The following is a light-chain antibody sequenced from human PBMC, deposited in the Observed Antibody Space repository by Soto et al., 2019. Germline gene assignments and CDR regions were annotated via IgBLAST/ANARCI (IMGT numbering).Light chain of an antibody. Sequence: DIRLSQSASFVSASVGDRVTITCRASQDISDYLAWYQQRPGKAPKLLIYAASTLQSGVPSRFSGSGSGTDFTLTISSLEPENFAVYSCQQRSNLPPIPVGPGTLREIK. CDR2: AAS. V-gene: IGKV1-9*01. J-gene: IGKJ5*01. CDR1: QDISDY. CDR3: QQRSNLPPIP.